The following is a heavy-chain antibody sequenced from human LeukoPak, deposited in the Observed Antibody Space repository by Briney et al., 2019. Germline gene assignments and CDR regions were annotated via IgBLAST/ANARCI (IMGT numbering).Heavy chain of an antibody. D-gene: IGHD3-3*01. J-gene: IGHJ5*02. CDR3: AKDLWRGAS. Sequence: PGGSLRLSCAASGFTFSSFAMNWVRQAPGKGLEWVSGISDSGASTYYADSVKGRFTISRDNSRYTLFLQMSSLRAEDTGVYYCAKDLWRGASWGQGTLVTVSS. CDR2: ISDSGAST. CDR1: GFTFSSFA. V-gene: IGHV3-23*01.